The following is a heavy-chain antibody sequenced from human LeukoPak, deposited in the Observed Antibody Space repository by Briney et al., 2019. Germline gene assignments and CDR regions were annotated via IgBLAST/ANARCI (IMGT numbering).Heavy chain of an antibody. CDR2: IYSGGST. CDR3: AKSAVVRGTIGTLDY. J-gene: IGHJ4*02. CDR1: GFTVSSNY. Sequence: GGSLRLSCAASGFTVSSNYMSWVRQAPGKGLEWVSVIYSGGSTYYADSVKGRFTISRDNSKNTLYLQMNSLGAEDTAVYYCAKSAVVRGTIGTLDYWGQGTLVTVSS. V-gene: IGHV3-53*01. D-gene: IGHD3-10*01.